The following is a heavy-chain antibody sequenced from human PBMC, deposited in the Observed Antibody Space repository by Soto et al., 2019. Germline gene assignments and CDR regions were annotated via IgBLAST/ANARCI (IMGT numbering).Heavy chain of an antibody. Sequence: GGSLRLSCAASGFTFSSYAMSWVRQAPGKGLEWVSAISGSGGSTYYADSVEGRFTISRDNSKNTLYLQMNSLRAEDTAVYYCAKDPSPYDSSGPHYWGQGTLATVSS. D-gene: IGHD3-22*01. V-gene: IGHV3-23*01. CDR2: ISGSGGST. CDR3: AKDPSPYDSSGPHY. CDR1: GFTFSSYA. J-gene: IGHJ4*02.